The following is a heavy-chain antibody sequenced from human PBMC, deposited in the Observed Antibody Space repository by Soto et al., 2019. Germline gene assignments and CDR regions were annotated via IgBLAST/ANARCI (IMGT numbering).Heavy chain of an antibody. CDR2: IYYSGST. Sequence: TSETLSLTCTVSGGSISSYYCSWIRQPPGKGLEWIGYIYYSGSTNYNPSLKSRVTISVDTSKNQFSLKLSSVTAADTAVYYCARPHGGSSGWDNWFDPWGQGTLVTVSA. D-gene: IGHD6-25*01. CDR1: GGSISSYY. J-gene: IGHJ5*02. CDR3: ARPHGGSSGWDNWFDP. V-gene: IGHV4-59*01.